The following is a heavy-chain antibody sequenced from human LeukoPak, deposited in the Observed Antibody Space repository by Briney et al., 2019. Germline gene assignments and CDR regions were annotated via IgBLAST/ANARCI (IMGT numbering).Heavy chain of an antibody. Sequence: PSQTLSLTCTVSGGSISSGGYYWSWIRQPPGKGLEWIGYFHNSGTSSYNPSLKSRVTISADTSKNQFSLKLNSLTTADTAVYYCTRGAGWLIDYWGQGILVTVSS. V-gene: IGHV4-61*08. CDR3: TRGAGWLIDY. J-gene: IGHJ4*02. D-gene: IGHD3-16*01. CDR2: FHNSGTS. CDR1: GGSISSGGYY.